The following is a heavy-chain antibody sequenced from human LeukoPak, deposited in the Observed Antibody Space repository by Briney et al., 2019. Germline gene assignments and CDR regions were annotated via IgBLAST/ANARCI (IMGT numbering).Heavy chain of an antibody. Sequence: GGSLRLSCAVSGFTFSDYGMHWVRQAPGKGLEWVAVMSYNGNYEYYADSVKGRFTISRDDSKNTLYLQMNSLRGEDTAPYYCAKALPGVAAAGIPFIDYWGQGTLVTVSS. V-gene: IGHV3-30*18. CDR3: AKALPGVAAAGIPFIDY. D-gene: IGHD6-13*01. J-gene: IGHJ4*02. CDR2: MSYNGNYE. CDR1: GFTFSDYG.